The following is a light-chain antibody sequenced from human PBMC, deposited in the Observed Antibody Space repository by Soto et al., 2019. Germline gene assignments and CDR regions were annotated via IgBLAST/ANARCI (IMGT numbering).Light chain of an antibody. CDR1: SSNIGNNY. CDR3: ATWDDSLSAAG. Sequence: QSVLTQPPSVSAAPGQKVTISCSGSSSNIGNNYVSWYQHRPGTAPKLLIYDNNKRPSGIPDRFSVSKSGTSATLGITGLQTGDEADYYCATWDDSLSAAGFGPGTKLTVL. V-gene: IGLV1-51*01. J-gene: IGLJ1*01. CDR2: DNN.